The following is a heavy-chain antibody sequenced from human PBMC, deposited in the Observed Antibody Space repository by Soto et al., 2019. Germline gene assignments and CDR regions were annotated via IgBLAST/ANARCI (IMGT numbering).Heavy chain of an antibody. CDR3: ARDAIGDATNWFDP. Sequence: EVRLVESGGGLAQPGGSLRLSCAASGFSFSRYAMNWVRQSPGKGLEWVSYISMSGTTMFYAESVKGRFTISRDNAEKSLYLQTNSLRDEDTAMYYCARDAIGDATNWFDPWGQGTLVTVSS. CDR1: GFSFSRYA. CDR2: ISMSGTTM. V-gene: IGHV3-48*02. J-gene: IGHJ5*02.